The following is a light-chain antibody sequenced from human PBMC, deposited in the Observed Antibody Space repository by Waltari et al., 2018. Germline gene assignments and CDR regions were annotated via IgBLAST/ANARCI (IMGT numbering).Light chain of an antibody. V-gene: IGLV3-19*01. CDR2: GKN. Sequence: SSELTQDPAVSVALGQTVRITCQGDSLRSYYASWYQQKPGQAPVLVIYGKNNRPSGIPNRCSGSSSGNTASLPITGAQAEDEADYYCNSRDSSGNHVVFGGGTKLTVL. CDR1: SLRSYY. J-gene: IGLJ2*01. CDR3: NSRDSSGNHVV.